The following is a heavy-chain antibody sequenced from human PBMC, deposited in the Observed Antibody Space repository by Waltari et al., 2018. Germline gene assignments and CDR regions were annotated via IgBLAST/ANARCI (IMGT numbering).Heavy chain of an antibody. CDR2: TYYRSKWYN. Sequence: QVQLQQSGPGRVKPSQTLSPTCAIPGDSASRNRAPWPWVRHAPSRGLEWMGRTYYRSKWYNDYAVSVKSRITINPDTSKNQFSLQLNSVTPEDTAVYYCAREVGVGSSTAYRDYWGQGTLVTVSS. CDR1: GDSASRNRAP. CDR3: AREVGVGSSTAYRDY. J-gene: IGHJ4*02. D-gene: IGHD6-13*01. V-gene: IGHV6-1*01.